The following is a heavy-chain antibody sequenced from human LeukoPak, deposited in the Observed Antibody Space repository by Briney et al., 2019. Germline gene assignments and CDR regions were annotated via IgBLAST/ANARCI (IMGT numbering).Heavy chain of an antibody. J-gene: IGHJ6*02. CDR1: GYTFTSYY. CDR2: INGGNGNT. V-gene: IGHV1-3*01. D-gene: IGHD4-17*01. Sequence: ASVNVSCKASGYTFTSYYIHWVRQAPGQRLEWMGWINGGNGNTKYSQKFQGRVTITRDTSASTAYMELSSLRSEDTAVYYCARDLSTVTTFYYYYGMDVWGQGTTVTVSS. CDR3: ARDLSTVTTFYYYYGMDV.